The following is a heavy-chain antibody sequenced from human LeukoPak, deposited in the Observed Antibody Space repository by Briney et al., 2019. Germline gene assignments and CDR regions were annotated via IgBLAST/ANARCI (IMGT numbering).Heavy chain of an antibody. Sequence: SETLSLTCTVSGGSISSHYWSWIRQPPGKGLEWIGYIYHSGGTKYNPSLKSRVTISINTSKDQLSLRLNSVTAADTAMYYCARSLWTRLWFSFDPWGQGTLVTVSS. V-gene: IGHV4-59*08. J-gene: IGHJ5*02. CDR3: ARSLWTRLWFSFDP. D-gene: IGHD3-10*01. CDR2: IYHSGGT. CDR1: GGSISSHY.